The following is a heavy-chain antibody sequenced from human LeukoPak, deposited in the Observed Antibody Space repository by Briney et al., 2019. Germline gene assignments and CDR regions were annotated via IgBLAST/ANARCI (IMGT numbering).Heavy chain of an antibody. J-gene: IGHJ4*02. CDR3: ARVKWELLAGPFEY. CDR2: LYSSGTT. CDR1: GDSISSGSYY. D-gene: IGHD1-26*01. V-gene: IGHV4-61*02. Sequence: SETLSLTCTVSGDSISSGSYYWSWIRQPAGKGLEWIGRLYSSGTTNYNPSLKSRVSMSVDTSKDQFSLMLSSVTAADTAVYYCARVKWELLAGPFEYWGQGTLVTVSS.